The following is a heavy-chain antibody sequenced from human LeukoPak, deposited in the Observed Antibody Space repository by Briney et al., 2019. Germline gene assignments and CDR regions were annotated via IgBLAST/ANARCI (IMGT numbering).Heavy chain of an antibody. V-gene: IGHV1-2*02. CDR1: GYTFTGYY. Sequence: ASVKVSCKTSGYTFTGYYIHWVRQAPGQGLEWMGWINPNSGGTNYAQKFQGRVTMTGDTSISTAYMELSRLRSEDTAVYYCVPHQQLVRGFDYWGQGTLVTVSS. D-gene: IGHD6-13*01. CDR3: VPHQQLVRGFDY. CDR2: INPNSGGT. J-gene: IGHJ4*02.